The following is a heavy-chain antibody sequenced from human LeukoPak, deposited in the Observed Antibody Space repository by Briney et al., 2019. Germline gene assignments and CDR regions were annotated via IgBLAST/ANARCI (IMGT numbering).Heavy chain of an antibody. D-gene: IGHD3-10*01. CDR3: TTDPRYYYGSGSPSPRIDY. J-gene: IGHJ4*02. CDR2: IKSKTDGGTT. V-gene: IGHV3-15*01. CDR1: GFTFSNAW. Sequence: GGSLRLSCAASGFTFSNAWMSWVRQAPGKGLEWVGRIKSKTDGGTTDYAAPVKGRLTISRDDSKNTLYLQMNSLKTEDTAVYYCTTDPRYYYGSGSPSPRIDYWGQGTRVTVSS.